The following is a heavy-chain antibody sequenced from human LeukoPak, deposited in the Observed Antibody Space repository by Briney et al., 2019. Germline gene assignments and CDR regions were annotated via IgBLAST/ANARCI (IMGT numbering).Heavy chain of an antibody. Sequence: GGSLRLSCAASGFSFSSQWMSWVRQAPGKGLEWVAIINQAGTGKYYVDSVKGRFTISRDSAKNSLYLQMNSLRAEDTAVYYCARESGSVTSEVDFDYWGQGTLVTVSS. J-gene: IGHJ4*02. CDR1: GFSFSSQW. CDR2: INQAGTGK. D-gene: IGHD4-17*01. V-gene: IGHV3-7*01. CDR3: ARESGSVTSEVDFDY.